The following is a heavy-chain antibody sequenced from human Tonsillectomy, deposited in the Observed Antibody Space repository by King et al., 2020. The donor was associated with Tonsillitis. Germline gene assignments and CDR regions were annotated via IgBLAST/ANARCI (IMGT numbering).Heavy chain of an antibody. CDR1: GFTFNSYS. D-gene: IGHD2-15*01. CDR2: ISSSSSII. CDR3: ARDLGSKESGF. V-gene: IGHV3-48*04. J-gene: IGHJ4*02. Sequence: DVQLVESGGGLVQPGGSLRLSCAASGFTFNSYSMNWVRQAPGKGLEWVSYISSSSSIIYYADSVKGRFTISRDNAKNSLYLQMNSLRAEDAAVYYCARDLGSKESGFWGQGTLVTVSS.